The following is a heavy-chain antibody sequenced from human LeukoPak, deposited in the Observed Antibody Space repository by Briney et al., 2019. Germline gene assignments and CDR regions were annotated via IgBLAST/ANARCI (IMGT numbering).Heavy chain of an antibody. Sequence: ASVKVSCKASGYTFTSYGISWVRQAPGQGLECMGWISAYNGNTNYARKLQGRVTMTTDTSTSTAYMELRSLRSDDTAVYYCARDPRYSSGWSASGMDVWGKGTTVTISS. CDR3: ARDPRYSSGWSASGMDV. J-gene: IGHJ6*03. CDR1: GYTFTSYG. V-gene: IGHV1-18*01. CDR2: ISAYNGNT. D-gene: IGHD6-19*01.